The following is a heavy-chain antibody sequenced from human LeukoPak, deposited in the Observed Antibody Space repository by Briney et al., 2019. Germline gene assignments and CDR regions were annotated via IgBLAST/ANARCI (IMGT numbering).Heavy chain of an antibody. CDR1: GGSFIGFH. J-gene: IGHJ4*02. Sequence: SETLSLTCAVYGGSFIGFHWNWIRQPPGKGLEWIGDINHSGSTNYNPSLTSRVTISVDTSKNQFSLKLSSVTAADTAVYYCARTIAVAGTGGGDFDYWGQGTLVTVSS. CDR3: ARTIAVAGTGGGDFDY. D-gene: IGHD6-19*01. V-gene: IGHV4-34*01. CDR2: INHSGST.